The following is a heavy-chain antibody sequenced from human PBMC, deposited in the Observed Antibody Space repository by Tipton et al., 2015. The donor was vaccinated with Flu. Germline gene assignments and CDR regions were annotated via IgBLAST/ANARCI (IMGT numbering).Heavy chain of an antibody. Sequence: LRLSCAVSGYSISSGYYWGWIRQPPGKGLEWIGTVGTMSHSGRTYYNPSLKSRVTISVDTSKNQFSLKLSTVTAADTAVYYCAGWTDYLWGNYRTFAYWGQGTLVTVAP. D-gene: IGHD3-16*02. J-gene: IGHJ4*02. V-gene: IGHV4-38-2*01. CDR2: VGTMSHSGRT. CDR1: GYSISSGYY. CDR3: AGWTDYLWGNYRTFAY.